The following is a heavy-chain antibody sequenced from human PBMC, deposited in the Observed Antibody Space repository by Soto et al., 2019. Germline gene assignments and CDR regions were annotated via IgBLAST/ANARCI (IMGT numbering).Heavy chain of an antibody. CDR3: ASLGYDFWSGYYKGTYKKSYYYYGMDV. V-gene: IGHV5-51*01. J-gene: IGHJ6*02. CDR1: GYSFTSYW. CDR2: IYPGDSDT. Sequence: GESLKISCKGSGYSFTSYWIGWVRQMPGKGLEWMGIIYPGDSDTRYSPSFQGQVTISADKSISTAYLQWSSLKASDTAMYYCASLGYDFWSGYYKGTYKKSYYYYGMDVWGQGTTVTVSS. D-gene: IGHD3-3*01.